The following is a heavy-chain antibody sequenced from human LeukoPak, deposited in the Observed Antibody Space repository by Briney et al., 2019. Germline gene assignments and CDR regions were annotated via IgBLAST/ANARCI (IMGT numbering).Heavy chain of an antibody. J-gene: IGHJ6*03. D-gene: IGHD5-12*01. CDR2: IKQDGSEK. CDR1: GFTFSSYW. CDR3: ARRRDEGVATIFSRQRYYYYYMDV. Sequence: GGSLRLSCAASGFTFSSYWMSWVRQAPGKGLEWVANIKQDGSEKYYVDSVKGRFTISRDNAKNSLYLQMNSLRAEDTAVYYCARRRDEGVATIFSRQRYYYYYMDVWGKGTTVTISS. V-gene: IGHV3-7*01.